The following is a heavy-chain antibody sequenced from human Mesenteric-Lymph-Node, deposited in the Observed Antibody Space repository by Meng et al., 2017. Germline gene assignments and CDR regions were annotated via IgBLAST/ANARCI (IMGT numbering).Heavy chain of an antibody. CDR3: ARGKAAAGPSGFDP. D-gene: IGHD6-13*01. CDR1: GFTFTNYA. V-gene: IGHV3-23*01. Sequence: GESLKISCAASGFTFTNYAMSWVRQAPGKGLEWVSVISDNGGRIFYTDSVKGRFTISRDNAKNSLYLQMNSLRAEDTAVYYCARGKAAAGPSGFDPWGQGTLVTVSS. J-gene: IGHJ5*02. CDR2: ISDNGGRI.